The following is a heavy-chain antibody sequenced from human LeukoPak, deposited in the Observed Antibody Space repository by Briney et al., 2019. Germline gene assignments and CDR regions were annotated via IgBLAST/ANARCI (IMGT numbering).Heavy chain of an antibody. CDR3: ARQKITMVRGVPYYGMDV. D-gene: IGHD3-10*01. CDR2: IYPGDSDT. CDR1: GYSFTSYW. Sequence: GESLQISCKGSGYSFTSYWIGWVRQMPGKGLEWMGIIYPGDSDTRYSPSFQGQVTISADKSISTAYLQWSSLKASDTAMYYCARQKITMVRGVPYYGMDVWGQGTTVTVSS. J-gene: IGHJ6*02. V-gene: IGHV5-51*01.